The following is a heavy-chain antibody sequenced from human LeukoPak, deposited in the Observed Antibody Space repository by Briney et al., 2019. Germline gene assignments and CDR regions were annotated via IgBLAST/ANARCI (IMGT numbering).Heavy chain of an antibody. J-gene: IGHJ4*02. CDR3: TIGRAR. CDR2: IKSKTAGGTT. CDR1: GFTFSNAW. V-gene: IGHV3-15*01. Sequence: GGSLRLSCAASGFTFSNAWMNWVRQAPGKGLEWVGRIKSKTAGGTTDYAAPVKGRFTISGDDSKNTLYLEMNSLQTEDTAGYYCTIGRARWGQGTLVTVSS.